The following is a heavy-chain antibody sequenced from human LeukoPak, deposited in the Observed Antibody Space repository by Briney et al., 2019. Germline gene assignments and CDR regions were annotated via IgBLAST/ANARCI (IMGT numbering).Heavy chain of an antibody. CDR2: INPSGGSI. V-gene: IGHV1-46*01. CDR3: ARGRHYYESSDYYYEGDSFDV. J-gene: IGHJ3*01. CDR1: GDTFSSYY. D-gene: IGHD3-22*01. Sequence: ASVKVSCKASGDTFSSYYMHWVRQAPGQGLEWMGIINPSGGSISYAQKFQGRVTMTRDMSTSTVYMELSSLRSEDTAVYYCARGRHYYESSDYYYEGDSFDVWGQGTMVTASS.